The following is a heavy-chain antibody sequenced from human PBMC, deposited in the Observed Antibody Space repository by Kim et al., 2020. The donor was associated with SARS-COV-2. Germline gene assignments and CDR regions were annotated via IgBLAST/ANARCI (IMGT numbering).Heavy chain of an antibody. CDR2: IIPIFGTA. D-gene: IGHD3-22*01. V-gene: IGHV1-69*13. CDR3: ARAGWDSGDYYAPTWFDP. Sequence: SVKVSCKASGGTFSSYAISWVRQAPGQGLEWMGGIIPIFGTANYAQKFQGRVTITADESTSTAYMELSSLRSEDPAVYYCARAGWDSGDYYAPTWFDPWGQRTLVTVPS. J-gene: IGHJ5*02. CDR1: GGTFSSYA.